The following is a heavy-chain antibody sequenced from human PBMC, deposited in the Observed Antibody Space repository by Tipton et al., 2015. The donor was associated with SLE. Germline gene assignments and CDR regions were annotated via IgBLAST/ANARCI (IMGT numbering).Heavy chain of an antibody. J-gene: IGHJ5*02. V-gene: IGHV1-2*06. CDR3: ARDSHDSGGRWFDP. D-gene: IGHD3-16*01. CDR2: INTYSGDT. Sequence: QLVQSGAEVKKPGASVKVSCKASGYTFTGYYMHWVRQAPGQGLEWMGRINTYSGDTDFAQKFQGRVTMTRDTSISTAYMELSSLRSDDTAVYYCARDSHDSGGRWFDPWGQGTLVTVSS. CDR1: GYTFTGYY.